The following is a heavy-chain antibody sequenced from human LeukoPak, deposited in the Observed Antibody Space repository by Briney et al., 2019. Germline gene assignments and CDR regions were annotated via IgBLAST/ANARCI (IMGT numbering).Heavy chain of an antibody. J-gene: IGHJ4*02. Sequence: SETLSLTCTVSGGSISGYYWSWIRQPAGKGLEWIGRVYTSGSTHYNPSLRSRVTISLDRSKSQFSLKLTSVTAADTAVYFCAREEYNDSSGRILRGQGTLITVSS. CDR1: GGSISGYY. CDR2: VYTSGST. CDR3: AREEYNDSSGRIL. D-gene: IGHD3-22*01. V-gene: IGHV4-4*07.